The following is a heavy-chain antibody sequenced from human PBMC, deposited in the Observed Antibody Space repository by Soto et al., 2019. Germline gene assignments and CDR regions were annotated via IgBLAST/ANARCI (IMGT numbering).Heavy chain of an antibody. CDR3: AKGRAGIYSGYFDS. CDR1: GFTFSSYA. D-gene: IGHD1-26*01. Sequence: PGGSLSLTCAVSGFTFSSYAMSWVRQAPGKGLEWVSAISGSGGSTYYADSVKGRFTISRDNSKNSLYLQMNSLRAEDTAVYYCAKGRAGIYSGYFDSWGQGTRVTVS. J-gene: IGHJ4*02. CDR2: ISGSGGST. V-gene: IGHV3-23*01.